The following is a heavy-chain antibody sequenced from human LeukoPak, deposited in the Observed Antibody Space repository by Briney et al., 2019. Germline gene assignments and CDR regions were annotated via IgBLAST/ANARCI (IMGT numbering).Heavy chain of an antibody. V-gene: IGHV4-34*01. CDR2: INHSGST. Sequence: RSSETLSLTCAVYGGSFSGYYWSWIRQPPGKGLEWIGEINHSGSTNYNPSLKSRVTISVDTSKNQFSLKLSSVTAADTAVYYCARVRRIRYMDVWGKGTTVTISS. CDR1: GGSFSGYY. J-gene: IGHJ6*03. CDR3: ARVRRIRYMDV. D-gene: IGHD2/OR15-2a*01.